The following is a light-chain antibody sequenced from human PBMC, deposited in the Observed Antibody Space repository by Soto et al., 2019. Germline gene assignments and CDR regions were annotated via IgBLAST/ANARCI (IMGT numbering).Light chain of an antibody. V-gene: IGLV7-43*01. CDR1: TGAVTSGYF. CDR2: STT. Sequence: QTVVTQEPSLTVSPGGTVTLTCASSTGAVTSGYFPNWFQQKPGHAPRSLIYSTTKKQSWTPARFSGSLLGGKAALTLSGVQPEDEAEYYCLLYYGGARVFGGGTKLTVL. J-gene: IGLJ3*02. CDR3: LLYYGGARV.